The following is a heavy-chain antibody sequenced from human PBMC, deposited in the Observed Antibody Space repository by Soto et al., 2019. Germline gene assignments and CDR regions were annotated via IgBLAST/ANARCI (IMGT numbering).Heavy chain of an antibody. J-gene: IGHJ4*02. CDR1: GFTFSSYA. V-gene: IGHV3-23*01. Sequence: EVQLLESGGGLVQPGGSLRVSCAASGFTFSSYAMSWVRQAPGKGLEWVSGISGSGGSTYYADSVRGRFTLSRDNSKNTLYRQMNSLRAEDTAVYYCAKDGGDFWSAYRNNEYWGQGTLVTVSS. CDR2: ISGSGGST. D-gene: IGHD3-3*01. CDR3: AKDGGDFWSAYRNNEY.